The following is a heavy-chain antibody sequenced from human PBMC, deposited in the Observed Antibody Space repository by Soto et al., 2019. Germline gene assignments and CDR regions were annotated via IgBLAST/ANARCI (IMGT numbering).Heavy chain of an antibody. CDR1: GFIFSTYG. D-gene: IGHD1-1*01. CDR3: TKEFIVGTTWGYXES. CDR2: ISYDGSNE. J-gene: IGHJ4*02. Sequence: QVQLVQSGGGVVQPGRSLRLSCVASGFIFSTYGMHWVRQVPGKGLEWVAHISYDGSNEYYADSVKSRFTVSRDNAKNTLXLQMNGLKTEXXXXXXCTKEFIVGTTWGYXESWGQGT. V-gene: IGHV3-30*03.